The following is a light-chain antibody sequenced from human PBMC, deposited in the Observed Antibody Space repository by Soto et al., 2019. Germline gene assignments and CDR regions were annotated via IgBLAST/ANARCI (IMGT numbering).Light chain of an antibody. CDR1: QSVSSSY. CDR3: QQDYT. V-gene: IGKV3D-7*01. Sequence: PGARVTLSCRASQSVSSSYLTWYQQKPGQAPRLLIYGASTRATSIPARFSGSGSGTDFTLTISSLQPEDFAVYYCQQDYTFGQGTKVEIK. J-gene: IGKJ1*01. CDR2: GAS.